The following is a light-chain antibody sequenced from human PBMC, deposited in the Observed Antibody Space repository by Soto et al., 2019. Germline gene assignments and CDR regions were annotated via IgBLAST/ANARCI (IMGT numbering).Light chain of an antibody. Sequence: DIQMTQSPSSVSESIGYRVTITCRASQIIGSWLAWYQQKPGKAPTLLIYAASSLQSAVPSRFSGSGSGTDFTLTITSLQAEDSATYYCQQANSFPFTFGPGTRVDIK. J-gene: IGKJ3*01. CDR1: QIIGSW. CDR3: QQANSFPFT. CDR2: AAS. V-gene: IGKV1-12*02.